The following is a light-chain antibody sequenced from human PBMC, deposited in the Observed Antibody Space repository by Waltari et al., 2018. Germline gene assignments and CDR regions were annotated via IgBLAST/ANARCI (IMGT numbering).Light chain of an antibody. CDR2: GAS. V-gene: IGKV3-15*01. CDR3: QQYNNGPPGT. CDR1: QNVNSH. J-gene: IGKJ2*01. Sequence: ETVMTQSPGTLSVSPGERATLSCRASQNVNSHLAWYQQKFGQAPRLLIYGASNRAIVIPARFSGSGSGTEFTLTINSLQSEDFAVYYCQQYNNGPPGTFGQGTKVEFK.